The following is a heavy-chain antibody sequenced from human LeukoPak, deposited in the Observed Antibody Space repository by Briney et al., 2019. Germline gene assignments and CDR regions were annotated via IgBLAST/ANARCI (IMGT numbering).Heavy chain of an antibody. J-gene: IGHJ4*02. CDR2: ISGRGGST. V-gene: IGHV3-23*01. CDR1: EFTFSSYA. Sequence: GESLKISCAPSEFTFSSYAMSWVRQPQGRGLEWVSVISGRGGSTYYADSVKGRFTSSRDNSKNTLYLQMNSLRAEDTAVYYCAKSLNYIAARPGYFDYWVQGTLVSVSS. D-gene: IGHD6-6*01. CDR3: AKSLNYIAARPGYFDY.